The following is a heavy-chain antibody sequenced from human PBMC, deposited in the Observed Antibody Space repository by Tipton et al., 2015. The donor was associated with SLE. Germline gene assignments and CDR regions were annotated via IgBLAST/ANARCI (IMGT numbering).Heavy chain of an antibody. D-gene: IGHD3-10*01. Sequence: GSLRLSCEGSGFTFNNAWMNWVRQAPGRGLEWVGRIKTNTEGETTDYAAPVKGRFTISRDDSKNTLYVQMNSLKSEDTAVYYCTAAERTFYYGGGGHNFGYDSYGMDVWGQGTTVTVSS. J-gene: IGHJ6*02. CDR2: IKTNTEGETT. V-gene: IGHV3-15*07. CDR3: TAAERTFYYGGGGHNFGYDSYGMDV. CDR1: GFTFNNAW.